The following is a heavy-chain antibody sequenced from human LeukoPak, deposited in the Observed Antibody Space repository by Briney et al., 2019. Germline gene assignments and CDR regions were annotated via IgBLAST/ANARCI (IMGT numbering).Heavy chain of an antibody. Sequence: SETLSLTCTVSSGSISSGSYCRSWIRQPAGKGLEWIGHIHSSGSTNYNPSLKSRVTISVDTSKNQFSLKLSSVTAADTAVYYCARHTAFDYYGSGSRGNWFDPWGQGTLVTVSS. J-gene: IGHJ5*02. CDR1: SGSISSGSYC. CDR3: ARHTAFDYYGSGSRGNWFDP. D-gene: IGHD3-10*01. CDR2: IHSSGST. V-gene: IGHV4-61*09.